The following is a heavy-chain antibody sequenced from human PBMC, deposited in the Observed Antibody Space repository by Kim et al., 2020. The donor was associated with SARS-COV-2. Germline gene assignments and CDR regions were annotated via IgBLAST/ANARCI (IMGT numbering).Heavy chain of an antibody. J-gene: IGHJ4*02. Sequence: NYAQTLQGRVTMTTDTSTSTAYMELRSLRSDDTAVYYCSRRDGYNLGFDYWGQGTLVTVSS. CDR3: SRRDGYNLGFDY. V-gene: IGHV1-18*01. D-gene: IGHD5-12*01.